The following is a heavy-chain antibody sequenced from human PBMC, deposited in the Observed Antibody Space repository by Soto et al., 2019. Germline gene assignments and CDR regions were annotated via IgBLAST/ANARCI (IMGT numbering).Heavy chain of an antibody. CDR1: GFTFSSYS. CDR2: IFVTSTTI. V-gene: IGHV3-48*03. CDR3: ARDKDWAFDY. Sequence: GGSLRLSCVASGFTFSSYSMVWVRQAPGKGLEWISYIFVTSTTIYYADSVKGRFTVSRDNAQNSLFLLMSSLRVEDTAVYYCARDKDWAFDYWGQGTLVTVSS. D-gene: IGHD3-9*01. J-gene: IGHJ4*02.